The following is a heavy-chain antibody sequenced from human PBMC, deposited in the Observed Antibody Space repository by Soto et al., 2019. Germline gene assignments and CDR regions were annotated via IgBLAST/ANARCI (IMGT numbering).Heavy chain of an antibody. CDR3: AKNDYVWGSYRSKSSYYFDY. V-gene: IGHV3-23*01. J-gene: IGHJ4*02. D-gene: IGHD3-16*02. Sequence: VGSLRLSCAASGFTFSSYAMSWVRQAPGKGLEWVSAISGSGGSTYYADSVKGRFTISRDNSKNTLYLQMNSLRAEDTAVYYCAKNDYVWGSYRSKSSYYFDYWGQGTLVTVSS. CDR2: ISGSGGST. CDR1: GFTFSSYA.